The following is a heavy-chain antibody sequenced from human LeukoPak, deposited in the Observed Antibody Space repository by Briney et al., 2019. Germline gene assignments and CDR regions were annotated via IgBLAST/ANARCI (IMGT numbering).Heavy chain of an antibody. CDR3: ARDLIIRGGSVGYYYYGMDV. V-gene: IGHV4-39*07. J-gene: IGHJ6*02. Sequence: SETLSLTCTVSGGSISSSSYYWGWIRQPPGKGLEWIGSINYSGTTYYNPSLKSRVTISVDTSKNQFSLKLISVTAADTAVYYCARDLIIRGGSVGYYYYGMDVWGQGTTVTVSS. CDR1: GGSISSSSYY. D-gene: IGHD3-10*01. CDR2: INYSGTT.